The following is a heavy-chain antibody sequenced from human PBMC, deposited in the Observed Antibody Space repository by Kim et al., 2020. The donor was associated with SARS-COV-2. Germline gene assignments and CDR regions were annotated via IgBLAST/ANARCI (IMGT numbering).Heavy chain of an antibody. CDR3: AKEGYDSSGYYWSLGY. CDR1: GFTFGDYA. D-gene: IGHD3-22*01. CDR2: ISWNSGSI. Sequence: GGSLRLSCAASGFTFGDYAMHWVRQAPGKGLEWVSGISWNSGSIGYADSVKGRFTISRDNAKNSLYLQMNSLRAEDTALYYCAKEGYDSSGYYWSLGYWGQGTLVTVSS. V-gene: IGHV3-9*01. J-gene: IGHJ4*02.